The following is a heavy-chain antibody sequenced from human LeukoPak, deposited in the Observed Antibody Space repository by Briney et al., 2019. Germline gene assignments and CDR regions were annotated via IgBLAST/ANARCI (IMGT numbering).Heavy chain of an antibody. CDR2: FDPEDGET. D-gene: IGHD3-9*01. J-gene: IGHJ4*02. Sequence: ASVKVSCEVSGYTLTELSMHWVRQAPGKGLEWMGGFDPEDGETIYAQKFQGRVTMTEDTSTDTAYMELSSLRSEDTAVYYCATDKCTGCRGRYFRWGQGTLVTVSS. CDR1: GYTLTELS. CDR3: ATDKCTGCRGRYFR. V-gene: IGHV1-24*01.